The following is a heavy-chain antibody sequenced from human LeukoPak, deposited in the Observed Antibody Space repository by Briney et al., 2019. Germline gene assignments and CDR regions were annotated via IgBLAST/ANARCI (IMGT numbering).Heavy chain of an antibody. CDR2: IKQDGSET. J-gene: IGHJ4*02. CDR1: GFTFSNNW. D-gene: IGHD3-16*02. Sequence: GGSLRLSCAASGFTFSNNWMTWVRQAPGKGLEWVANIKQDGSETYYADSVKGRFTISRDIAKNSLYLQMNSLGAEDTAVYYCARFLYPCFDYWGQGTLVTVSS. CDR3: ARFLYPCFDY. V-gene: IGHV3-7*01.